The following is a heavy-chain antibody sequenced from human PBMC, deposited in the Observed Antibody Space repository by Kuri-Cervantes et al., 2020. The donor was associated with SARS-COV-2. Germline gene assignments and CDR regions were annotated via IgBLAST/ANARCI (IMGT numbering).Heavy chain of an antibody. CDR3: ARYPTGSSGWYSSDAFDI. J-gene: IGHJ3*02. V-gene: IGHV4-59*01. Sequence: ESLKISCTVSGGSISSYYWSWIRQPPGKGLEWIGYIYYSGSTNYNPSLKSRATISVDTSKNQFSLKLSSVTAADTAVYYCARYPTGSSGWYSSDAFDIWGQGTMVTVSS. CDR1: GGSISSYY. D-gene: IGHD6-19*01. CDR2: IYYSGST.